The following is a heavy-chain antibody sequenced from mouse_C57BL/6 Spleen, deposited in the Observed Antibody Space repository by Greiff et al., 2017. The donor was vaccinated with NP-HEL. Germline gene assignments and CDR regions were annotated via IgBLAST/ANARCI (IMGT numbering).Heavy chain of an antibody. D-gene: IGHD1-1*01. CDR1: GYAFSSSW. J-gene: IGHJ2*01. CDR2: IYPGDGDT. CDR3: ASDRDYYGGLGY. V-gene: IGHV1-82*01. Sequence: QVQLKQSGPELVKPGASVKISCKASGYAFSSSWMNWVKQRPGKGLEWIGRIYPGDGDTNYNGKFKGKATLTADKSSSTAYMQLSSLTSEDSAVYFCASDRDYYGGLGYWGQGTTLTDSS.